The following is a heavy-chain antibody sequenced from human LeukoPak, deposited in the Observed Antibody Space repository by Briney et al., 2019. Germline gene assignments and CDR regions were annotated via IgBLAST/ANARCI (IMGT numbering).Heavy chain of an antibody. Sequence: SVKVSCKASGGTFSSYAISWVRQAPGQGLEWMGRIIPILGIANYAQKFQGRVTITADKSTSTAYMELSSLRSEDTAVYYCARDSDFTQSGYSEDFDYWGQGTLVTVSS. D-gene: IGHD3-3*01. J-gene: IGHJ4*02. CDR2: IIPILGIA. CDR1: GGTFSSYA. CDR3: ARDSDFTQSGYSEDFDY. V-gene: IGHV1-69*04.